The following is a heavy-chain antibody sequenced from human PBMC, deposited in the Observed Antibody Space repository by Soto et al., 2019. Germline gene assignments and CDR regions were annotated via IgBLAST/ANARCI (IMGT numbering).Heavy chain of an antibody. CDR2: IYYIGST. CDR3: ARTSGEMATIGAFDI. V-gene: IGHV4-39*01. D-gene: IGHD5-12*01. Sequence: SETLSLTCTVSGGSIPSSSYYCVWMRQPPGMGLELIGSIYYIGSTYYNPSLKSRFTISVDTSKNHFSLKLSSVTAADTAVYYCARTSGEMATIGAFDIWGQGTMVT. J-gene: IGHJ3*02. CDR1: GGSIPSSSYY.